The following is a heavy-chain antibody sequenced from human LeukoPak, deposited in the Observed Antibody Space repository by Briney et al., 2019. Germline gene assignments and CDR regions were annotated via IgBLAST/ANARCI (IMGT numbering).Heavy chain of an antibody. D-gene: IGHD3-22*01. CDR1: GGSISSSNW. V-gene: IGHV4-4*02. CDR2: IYHSGST. Sequence: SETLSLTCAVSGGSISSSNWWSWVRQHPGKGLEWIGEIYHSGSTNYNPSLKSRVTISVDTSKNQFSLKLSSVTAADTAVYYCVRDIPSGYFDPWGQGTLVTVSS. CDR3: VRDIPSGYFDP. J-gene: IGHJ5*02.